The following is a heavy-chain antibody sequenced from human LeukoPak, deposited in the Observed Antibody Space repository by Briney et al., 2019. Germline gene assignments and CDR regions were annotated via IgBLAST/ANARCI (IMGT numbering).Heavy chain of an antibody. V-gene: IGHV3-9*01. Sequence: PGRSRRPSCAASGFTFDDQAMHWVRQVPGRGLEWVSGISWNSGSIGYGESVRGRFTISRDNAKNSLYLQMNSLRPEDTALYYCVKDMSGYFDNKSGYRSYFEDWGQGTLVSVSS. CDR2: ISWNSGSI. CDR1: GFTFDDQA. CDR3: VKDMSGYFDNKSGYRSYFED. J-gene: IGHJ4*02. D-gene: IGHD3-22*01.